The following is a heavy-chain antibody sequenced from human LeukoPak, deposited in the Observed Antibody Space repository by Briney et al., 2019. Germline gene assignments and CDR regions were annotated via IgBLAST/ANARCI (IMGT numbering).Heavy chain of an antibody. CDR3: AREDAVGTIAAFDV. J-gene: IGHJ3*01. D-gene: IGHD1/OR15-1a*01. CDR2: TYYRSKWIK. Sequence: SQTLSLTCAISGDSVSSDTAAWNWIRQSPLRGLEWLGRTYYRSKWIKPSAVSVKSRISINPDTSKNQFSLHLDSVTPEDTAVYYCAREDAVGTIAAFDVWGQGTVVTVSS. V-gene: IGHV6-1*01. CDR1: GDSVSSDTAA.